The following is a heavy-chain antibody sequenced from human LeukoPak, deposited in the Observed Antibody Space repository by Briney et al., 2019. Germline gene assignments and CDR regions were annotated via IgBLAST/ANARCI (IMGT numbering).Heavy chain of an antibody. CDR2: ISHGGRT. V-gene: IGHV4-38-2*01. CDR1: GYSISSDYY. Sequence: SETLSLTCAVSGYSISSDYYWGWIRQPPGKGLEWIGSISHGGRTYYNPSFKSRVATSVDTSKNEVSLKLSSVTAADTAVYYCAGIVGNIEVFDYWGQGTLVTVSS. D-gene: IGHD1-26*01. J-gene: IGHJ4*02. CDR3: AGIVGNIEVFDY.